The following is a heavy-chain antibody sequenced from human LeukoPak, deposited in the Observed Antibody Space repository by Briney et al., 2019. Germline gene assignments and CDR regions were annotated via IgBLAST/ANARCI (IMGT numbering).Heavy chain of an antibody. D-gene: IGHD6-19*01. Sequence: SVKVSCKASGGTFSSYAISWVRQAPGQGLEWMGGIIPIFGTANYAQKFQGRVTITADESTSTAYMELSSLRSEDTAVYYCASGVSRGIAVAGDYYYYGMDVWGQGTTVTVSS. CDR1: GGTFSSYA. V-gene: IGHV1-69*13. CDR2: IIPIFGTA. CDR3: ASGVSRGIAVAGDYYYYGMDV. J-gene: IGHJ6*02.